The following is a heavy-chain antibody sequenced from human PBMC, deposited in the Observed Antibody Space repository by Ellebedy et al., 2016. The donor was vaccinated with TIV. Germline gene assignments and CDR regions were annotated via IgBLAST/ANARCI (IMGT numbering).Heavy chain of an antibody. D-gene: IGHD2-15*01. Sequence: AASVKVSCKASGYTFTSYAMHWVRQAPGQRLEWMGWINAGNGNTKYSQKFQGRVTITRDTSASTAYMELSSLRSEDTAVYYCARGLVVGSNTKGTTNWFDPWGQGTLVTVSS. CDR2: INAGNGNT. CDR1: GYTFTSYA. V-gene: IGHV1-3*01. CDR3: ARGLVVGSNTKGTTNWFDP. J-gene: IGHJ5*02.